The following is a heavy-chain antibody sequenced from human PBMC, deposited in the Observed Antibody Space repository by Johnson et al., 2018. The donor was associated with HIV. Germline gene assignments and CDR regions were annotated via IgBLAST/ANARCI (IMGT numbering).Heavy chain of an antibody. D-gene: IGHD4-17*01. CDR2: IYSGGST. J-gene: IGHJ3*02. Sequence: VQLVESGGGLVKPGGSLRLSCAASGFTFSDYYMSWVRQAPGKGLEWVSVIYSGGSTYYADSVKGRFTISRDNAKNSLYLQMISLRAEDTAVYFCARAPPAPYGDYGAFDIWGQGTMVTVSS. CDR1: GFTFSDYY. V-gene: IGHV3-66*02. CDR3: ARAPPAPYGDYGAFDI.